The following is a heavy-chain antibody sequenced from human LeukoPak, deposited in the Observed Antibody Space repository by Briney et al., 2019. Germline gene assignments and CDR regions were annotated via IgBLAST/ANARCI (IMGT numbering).Heavy chain of an antibody. V-gene: IGHV4-59*01. CDR3: ARVVWVSGIAVAGAGGWFDP. D-gene: IGHD6-19*01. CDR1: GGSISSYY. CDR2: ISYSGST. J-gene: IGHJ5*02. Sequence: TSETLSHTCTVSGGSISSYYWSRIRQPPGKGPEWIGYISYSGSTNYNPSLKSRVTISVDTSKNQFSLKLSSVTAADTAVYSCARVVWVSGIAVAGAGGWFDPWGQGTLVTVSS.